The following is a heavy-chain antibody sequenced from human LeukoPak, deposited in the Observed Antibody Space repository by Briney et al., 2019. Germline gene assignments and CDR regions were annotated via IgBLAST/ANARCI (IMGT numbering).Heavy chain of an antibody. CDR1: GGSFSGYY. D-gene: IGHD1-26*01. V-gene: IGHV4-34*01. CDR3: ARGSGSYPNTFDY. CDR2: INHSGST. Sequence: SETLSLTCAVYGGSFSGYYWSWIRQPPGKGLEWIGEINHSGSTNYNPSLKSRVTISVDTSMNQFSLKLSSVTAADTAVYYCARGSGSYPNTFDYWGQGTLVTVSS. J-gene: IGHJ4*02.